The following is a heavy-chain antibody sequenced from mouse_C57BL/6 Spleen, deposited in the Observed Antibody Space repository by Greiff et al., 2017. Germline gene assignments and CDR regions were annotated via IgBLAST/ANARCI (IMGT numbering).Heavy chain of an antibody. V-gene: IGHV1-4*01. D-gene: IGHD2-14*01. Sequence: VQLQQSGAELARPGASVKMSCKASGYTFTSYTMPWVNQRPGQGLEWIGYINPSSGYTKYNQKFKDKATLTADKSSSTAYMQLSSLTSEDSAVYYCARWEVYYYAMDYWGQGTSVTVSS. J-gene: IGHJ4*01. CDR1: GYTFTSYT. CDR3: ARWEVYYYAMDY. CDR2: INPSSGYT.